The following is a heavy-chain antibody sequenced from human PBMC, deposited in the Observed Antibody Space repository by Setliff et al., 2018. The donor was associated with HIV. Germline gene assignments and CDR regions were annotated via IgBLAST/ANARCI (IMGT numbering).Heavy chain of an antibody. CDR1: GGSFRGYY. CDR2: VPHSGRT. CDR3: ARGVRDNSGWSSYYFDY. J-gene: IGHJ4*02. D-gene: IGHD6-19*01. V-gene: IGHV4-34*01. Sequence: SETLSLTCAVYGGSFRGYYWSWIRQPPGKGLEWIGEVPHSGRTNYNPSLESRVTTSADTSKKQFSLRLTSVTAADTAVYYCARGVRDNSGWSSYYFDYWGQGTLVTVSS.